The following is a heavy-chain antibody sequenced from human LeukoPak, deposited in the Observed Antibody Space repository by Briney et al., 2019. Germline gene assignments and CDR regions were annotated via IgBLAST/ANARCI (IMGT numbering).Heavy chain of an antibody. V-gene: IGHV3-30*04. J-gene: IGHJ4*02. CDR1: GFTFSTYP. CDR3: AKDSTRFDY. Sequence: GGSLRLSCAASGFTFSTYPMHWVRQAPGKGLEWVAVISNDGSNKYYADSVKGRFTISRDNSKNTLYLQMNSLRAEDTAVYYCAKDSTRFDYWGQGTLVTVSS. CDR2: ISNDGSNK.